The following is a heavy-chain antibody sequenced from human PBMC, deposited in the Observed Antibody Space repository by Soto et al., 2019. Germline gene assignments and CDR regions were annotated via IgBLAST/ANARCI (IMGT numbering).Heavy chain of an antibody. J-gene: IGHJ4*02. V-gene: IGHV1-3*01. CDR2: INPGNGNT. CDR1: EYTFTSYG. D-gene: IGHD3-22*01. CDR3: ARGGYFDSSNYLAY. Sequence: AASVKVSCKASEYTFTSYGINWVRQAPGRGLEWMGWINPGNGNTKYSQQFQGRVIIDRDTSASTAYMELSSLRSEDTAVYYCARGGYFDSSNYLAYWGLGTLVTVSS.